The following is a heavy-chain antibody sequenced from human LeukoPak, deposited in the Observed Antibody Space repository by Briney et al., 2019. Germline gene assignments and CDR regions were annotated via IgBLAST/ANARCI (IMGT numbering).Heavy chain of an antibody. J-gene: IGHJ4*02. CDR2: IHPEGNEK. V-gene: IGHV3-7*04. Sequence: GGSLRLSCAVSGFSFTNFWMSWVRQAPGRGLEWVANIHPEGNEKYHVESVKGRFTISRDNTKNLLFLEMNGLRVEDTAVYYCARGDAFSGDHWGQGTLVTVSS. CDR3: ARGDAFSGDH. CDR1: GFSFTNFW.